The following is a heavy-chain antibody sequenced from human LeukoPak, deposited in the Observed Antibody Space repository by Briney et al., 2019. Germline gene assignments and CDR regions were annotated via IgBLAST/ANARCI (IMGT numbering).Heavy chain of an antibody. CDR3: ARVVAAAGSDNWFDP. CDR2: INWNGGST. Sequence: PGGSLRLSCAASGFTFDDYGMSWLRQAPGKGLEWVSGINWNGGSTGYADSVKGRFTISRDNAKNSLYLQMNSLRAEDTALYHCARVVAAAGSDNWFDPWGQGTLVTVSS. V-gene: IGHV3-20*01. CDR1: GFTFDDYG. D-gene: IGHD6-13*01. J-gene: IGHJ5*02.